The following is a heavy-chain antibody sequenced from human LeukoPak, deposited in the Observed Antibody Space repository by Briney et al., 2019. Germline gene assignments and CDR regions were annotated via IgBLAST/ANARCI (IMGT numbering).Heavy chain of an antibody. CDR1: GGSISSSSYY. D-gene: IGHD6-13*01. Sequence: SETLSLTCTVSGGSISSSSYYWSWIRQPPGKGLEWIGEINHSGSTNYNPSLKSRVTISVDTSKNQFSLKLSSVTAADTAVYYCARGRSSSPLVRFQHWGQGTLVTVSS. J-gene: IGHJ1*01. CDR2: INHSGST. V-gene: IGHV4-39*07. CDR3: ARGRSSSPLVRFQH.